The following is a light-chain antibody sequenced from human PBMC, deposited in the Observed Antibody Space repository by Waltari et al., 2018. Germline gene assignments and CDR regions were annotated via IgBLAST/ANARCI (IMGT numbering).Light chain of an antibody. CDR2: EDS. J-gene: IGLJ2*01. CDR3: QVWDSSSDHPV. CDR1: HIGSKS. V-gene: IGLV3-21*02. Sequence: SYVLTQPPSVSVAPGQPAWITCGGNHIGSKSVHWYQQKPGQAPVLVVYEDSDRPSGIPERCSGSNSGNTATLTISRVEAGDEADYYCQVWDSSSDHPVFGGGTKLTVL.